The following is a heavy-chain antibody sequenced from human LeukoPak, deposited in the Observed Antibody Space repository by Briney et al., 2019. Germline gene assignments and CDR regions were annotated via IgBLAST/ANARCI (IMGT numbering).Heavy chain of an antibody. Sequence: GGSLRLSCAASGFTFSAYWMSWVRQAPGKGLEWVSTISGSGGTTYYADSVKGRVSISRDNSNNTVFLQMSSLTAEDTAIYYCAKGSAFYYDSSGYSAPFDYWGQGTLVPVSS. CDR1: GFTFSAYW. CDR2: ISGSGGTT. J-gene: IGHJ4*02. V-gene: IGHV3-23*01. CDR3: AKGSAFYYDSSGYSAPFDY. D-gene: IGHD3-22*01.